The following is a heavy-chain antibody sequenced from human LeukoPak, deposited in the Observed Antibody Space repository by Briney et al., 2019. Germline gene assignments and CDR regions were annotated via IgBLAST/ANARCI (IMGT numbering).Heavy chain of an antibody. CDR2: IYYSGST. Sequence: SETLSLTCTVSGGSISSSSYYWGWIRQPQGKGLEWVGSIYYSGSTSYNPSLKSRVTISVDTSKNQFSLKLSSVTAADTAVYYCARQASAAHDYWGQGTLVTVSS. D-gene: IGHD6-13*01. J-gene: IGHJ4*02. V-gene: IGHV4-39*01. CDR1: GGSISSSSYY. CDR3: ARQASAAHDY.